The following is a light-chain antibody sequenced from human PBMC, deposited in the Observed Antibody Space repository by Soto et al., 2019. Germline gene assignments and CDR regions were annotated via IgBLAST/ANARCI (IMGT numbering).Light chain of an antibody. V-gene: IGKV1-27*01. Sequence: DIQMTQSPSSVSTSVGDRVTITCRASQGIGNYLAWYQQRPGKVPKLLIYAASTLQSGVPSRFSGSGSGPDFTLTISSLQPEDFATYYCQQLNSYPRTFGPGTKVDIK. CDR1: QGIGNY. CDR2: AAS. CDR3: QQLNSYPRT. J-gene: IGKJ3*01.